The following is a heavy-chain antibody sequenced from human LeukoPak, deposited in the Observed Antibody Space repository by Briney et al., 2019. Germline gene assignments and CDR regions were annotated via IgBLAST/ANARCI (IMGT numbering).Heavy chain of an antibody. J-gene: IGHJ4*02. D-gene: IGHD4-11*01. CDR1: GFSFSSYG. V-gene: IGHV3-23*01. CDR3: AKETTTVTDY. Sequence: GGSLRLSCEASGFSFSSYGMSWVRQAPGKGLEWVSGISGSGVNTYYADSVKGRFTISRDISKNTLYLQMNSLRAEDTAVYYCAKETTTVTDYWGQGTLVTVSS. CDR2: ISGSGVNT.